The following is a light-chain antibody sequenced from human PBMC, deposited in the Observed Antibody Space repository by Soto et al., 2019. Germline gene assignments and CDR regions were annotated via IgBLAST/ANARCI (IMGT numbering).Light chain of an antibody. CDR1: SSDVGDYNY. Sequence: QSARTQPRSVSGSPGQSVTHSCTGTSSDVGDYNYVSWYQQHPGKAPKLMIYDVSKRPSGVPDRFSGSKSGNTASLTISGLQAEDEADYYCCSYAGSYTLVVFGGATKPTVL. V-gene: IGLV2-11*01. CDR2: DVS. J-gene: IGLJ2*01. CDR3: CSYAGSYTLVV.